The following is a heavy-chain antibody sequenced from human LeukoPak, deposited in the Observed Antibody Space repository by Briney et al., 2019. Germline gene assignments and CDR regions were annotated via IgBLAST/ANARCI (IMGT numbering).Heavy chain of an antibody. CDR3: AREFLVYSGYDRPSDY. CDR1: GDSVSSNSAA. D-gene: IGHD5-12*01. Sequence: SQTLSLTCAISGDSVSSNSAAWNWIRQSPSRGLEWLGRTYYRSKWYNDYTVSVKSRITINPDTSKNQFSLQLNSVTPEDTAVYYCAREFLVYSGYDRPSDYWGQGTLVTVSS. J-gene: IGHJ4*02. CDR2: TYYRSKWYN. V-gene: IGHV6-1*01.